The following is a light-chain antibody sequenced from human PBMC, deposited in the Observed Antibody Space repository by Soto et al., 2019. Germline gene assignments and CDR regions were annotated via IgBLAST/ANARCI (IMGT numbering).Light chain of an antibody. CDR1: SSDIGRYNF. V-gene: IGLV2-14*01. J-gene: IGLJ1*01. CDR2: EVT. Sequence: QSVLTQPASVSGSPGQSITISCPGTSSDIGRYNFVSWYQQHPGKAPKLLVYEVTNRPSGVSNRFSGSKSGNTASLTIFGRQTEDEAGYYCSSYISVTTFVVFRTGTKITV. CDR3: SSYISVTTFVV.